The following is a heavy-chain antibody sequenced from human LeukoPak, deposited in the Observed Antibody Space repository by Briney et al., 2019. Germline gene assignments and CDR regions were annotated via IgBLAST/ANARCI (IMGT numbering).Heavy chain of an antibody. CDR3: AVRGYFDWLLGRHDAFDI. D-gene: IGHD3-9*01. V-gene: IGHV3-20*04. CDR2: INWNGGST. J-gene: IGHJ3*02. Sequence: RPGGSLRLSCAASGFTFDDYGMSWVRQAPGKGLEWVSGINWNGGSTGYADSVKGRFTISRDNAKNSLYLQMNSLRAEDTALYYCAVRGYFDWLLGRHDAFDIWGQGTMVTVSS. CDR1: GFTFDDYG.